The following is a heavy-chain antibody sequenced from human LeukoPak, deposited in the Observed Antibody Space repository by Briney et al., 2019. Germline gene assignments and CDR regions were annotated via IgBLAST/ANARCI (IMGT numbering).Heavy chain of an antibody. V-gene: IGHV3-30-3*01. CDR3: PPPPVRGVIAESFQH. CDR1: GLTFSSHA. CDR2: ISYDGSNK. J-gene: IGHJ1*01. D-gene: IGHD3-10*02. Sequence: PGGSLRLSCAASGLTFSSHAMHWVRQAPGKGLEWVAVISYDGSNKYYADSVKGRFTISRDNSKNTLYLQMNSLRAEDMAVYYCPPPPVRGVIAESFQHWGQGTLVTVSS.